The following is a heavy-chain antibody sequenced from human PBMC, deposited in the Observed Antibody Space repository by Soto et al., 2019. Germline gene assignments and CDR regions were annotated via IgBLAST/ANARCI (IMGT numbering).Heavy chain of an antibody. V-gene: IGHV3-7*04. D-gene: IGHD3-9*01. Sequence: GGSLRLSCATSGFIFSSYWMNWVRQAPGKGLEWVATIKHDVSEKYYVDSVKGRFTISRDNAKNSLYLQMNSLRAEDTAVYYCARAYYDILTGYPGYFDYWGQGTLVTVS. CDR2: IKHDVSEK. CDR1: GFIFSSYW. CDR3: ARAYYDILTGYPGYFDY. J-gene: IGHJ4*02.